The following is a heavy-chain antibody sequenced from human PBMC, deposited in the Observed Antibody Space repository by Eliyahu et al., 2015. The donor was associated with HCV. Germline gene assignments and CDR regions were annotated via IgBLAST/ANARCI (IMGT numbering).Heavy chain of an antibody. CDR2: ISSSSSYI. Sequence: GFTFSSYSMNWVRQAPGKGLEWVSSISSSSSYIYYADSVKGRFTISRDNAKNSLYLQMNSLRAEDTAVYYCAREIMTTVTRAAFDIWGQGTMVTVSS. CDR1: GFTFSSYS. D-gene: IGHD4-17*01. J-gene: IGHJ3*02. CDR3: AREIMTTVTRAAFDI. V-gene: IGHV3-21*01.